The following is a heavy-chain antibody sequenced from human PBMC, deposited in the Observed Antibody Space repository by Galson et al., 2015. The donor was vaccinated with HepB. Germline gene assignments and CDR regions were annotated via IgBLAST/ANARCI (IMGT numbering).Heavy chain of an antibody. CDR1: GFTFSDHY. CDR3: VREPSSGGIYYYDY. D-gene: IGHD2-15*01. V-gene: IGHV3-72*01. J-gene: IGHJ4*02. CDR2: IRNKANGYTT. Sequence: SLRLSCAASGFTFSDHYMDWVRQAPGKGLEWVGRIRNKANGYTTEYAVSVKGRFTISRDDSKNSLYLQMNSLKTEDTAVYYCVREPSSGGIYYYDYWGQGTLVTVSS.